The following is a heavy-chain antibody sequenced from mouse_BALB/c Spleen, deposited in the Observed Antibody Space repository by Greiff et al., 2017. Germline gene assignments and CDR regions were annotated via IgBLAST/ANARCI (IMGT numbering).Heavy chain of an antibody. Sequence: EVKLQESGPGLVKPSQSLSLTCTVTGYSITSDYAWNWIRQFPGNKLEWMGYISYSGSTSYNPSLKSRISITRDTSKNQFFLQLNSVTTEDTATYYCARYVDYGSSYYWYFDVWGAGTTVTVSS. V-gene: IGHV3-2*02. CDR2: ISYSGST. D-gene: IGHD1-1*01. CDR1: GYSITSDYA. CDR3: ARYVDYGSSYYWYFDV. J-gene: IGHJ1*01.